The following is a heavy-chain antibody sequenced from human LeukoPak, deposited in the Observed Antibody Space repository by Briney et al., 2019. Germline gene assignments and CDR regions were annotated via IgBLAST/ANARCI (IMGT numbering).Heavy chain of an antibody. Sequence: SETLSLTCTVSGGSISSSSYYWGWIRQPPGKGLEWIGSIYYSGSTYYNPSLKSRVTISVDTSKNQFSLKLSSVTAADTAVYYCAREVAAAGTRWFDPWGQGTLVTVSS. V-gene: IGHV4-39*07. D-gene: IGHD6-13*01. CDR2: IYYSGST. CDR1: GGSISSSSYY. CDR3: AREVAAAGTRWFDP. J-gene: IGHJ5*02.